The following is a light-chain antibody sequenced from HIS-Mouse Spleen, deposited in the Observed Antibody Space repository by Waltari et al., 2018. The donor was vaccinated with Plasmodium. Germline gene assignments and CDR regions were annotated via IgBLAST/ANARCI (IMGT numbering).Light chain of an antibody. V-gene: IGLV3-10*01. CDR2: EDS. J-gene: IGLJ3*02. CDR3: YSTDSSGNHRV. CDR1: EFPKNY. Sequence: SYDLPQPPPVSVSPGKTARFTCSGDEFPKNYAFWYQQKSGQAPVLAIYEDSKRPSGIPERFSGSSSGTMATLTISGAQVEDEADYYCYSTDSSGNHRVFGGGTKLTVL.